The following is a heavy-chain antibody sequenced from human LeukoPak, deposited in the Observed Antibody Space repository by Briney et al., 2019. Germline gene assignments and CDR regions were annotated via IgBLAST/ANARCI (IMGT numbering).Heavy chain of an antibody. CDR3: AKDASSSPSLGD. CDR2: IRYDGSDK. J-gene: IGHJ4*02. CDR1: GFNLSAYA. Sequence: PGGSLRLSCVASGFNLSAYAMHWARQAPGKGLEWVSLIRYDGSDKYYADSVKGRFTISRDISKNTLNLQMNSLRAEDTAVYYCAKDASSSPSLGDWGQGTLVTVSS. D-gene: IGHD6-6*01. V-gene: IGHV3-30*02.